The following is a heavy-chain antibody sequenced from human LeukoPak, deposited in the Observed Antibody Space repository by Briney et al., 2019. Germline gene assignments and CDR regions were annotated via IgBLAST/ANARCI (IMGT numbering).Heavy chain of an antibody. CDR2: INHSAST. CDR3: ARVETYCGGDCYDY. CDR1: GGSFSGYY. V-gene: IGHV4-34*01. D-gene: IGHD2-21*01. Sequence: PSETLSLTCAVYGGSFSGYYWSWIRQPPGKGLEWIGEINHSASTNYNPSLKSRVTVSVDTSKNQFSLKLSSVTAADTAVYYCARVETYCGGDCYDYWGQGTLVTVSS. J-gene: IGHJ4*02.